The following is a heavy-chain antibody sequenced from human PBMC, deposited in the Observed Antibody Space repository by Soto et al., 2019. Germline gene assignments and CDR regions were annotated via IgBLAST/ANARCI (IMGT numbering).Heavy chain of an antibody. Sequence: QLQLQESGSGLVKPSQTLSLTCAVSGGSISSGGYSWSWIRQPPGKGLEWIGYIYHSGSTYYNPSLRSRVTISVDRSKNQFSLKLSSVTAADTAVYYGARATVTGSGYFDYWGQETLVTVSS. CDR3: ARATVTGSGYFDY. D-gene: IGHD3-10*01. V-gene: IGHV4-30-2*01. J-gene: IGHJ4*02. CDR2: IYHSGST. CDR1: GGSISSGGYS.